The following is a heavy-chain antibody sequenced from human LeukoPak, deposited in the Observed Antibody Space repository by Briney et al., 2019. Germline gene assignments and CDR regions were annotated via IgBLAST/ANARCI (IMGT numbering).Heavy chain of an antibody. CDR1: GGSISSSSYY. CDR2: IYYSGST. V-gene: IGHV4-39*07. J-gene: IGHJ4*02. CDR3: ARGRITMIVN. D-gene: IGHD3-22*01. Sequence: SETLSLTCTVSGGSISSSSYYWGWIRQPPGKGLEWIGSIYYSGSTYYNPSLKSRVTISVDTSKNQFSLKLSSVTAADTDVYYCARGRITMIVNWGQGALVTVSS.